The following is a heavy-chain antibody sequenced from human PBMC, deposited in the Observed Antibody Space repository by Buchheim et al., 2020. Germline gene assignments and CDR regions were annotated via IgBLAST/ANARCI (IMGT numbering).Heavy chain of an antibody. CDR1: GGSLTSKNW. V-gene: IGHV4-4*02. D-gene: IGHD1-26*01. CDR3: ARDSDVTSRGYFDS. J-gene: IGHJ4*02. Sequence: QVQLQESGPGLVGPSGTLSLTCTVSGGSLTSKNWWSWVRQSPGKGLEWMGEIYQTGATYYNPSLQSRVTISVDNSNYQFSLTLTSVTAADTAISYCARDSDVTSRGYFDSWGQGTL. CDR2: IYQTGAT.